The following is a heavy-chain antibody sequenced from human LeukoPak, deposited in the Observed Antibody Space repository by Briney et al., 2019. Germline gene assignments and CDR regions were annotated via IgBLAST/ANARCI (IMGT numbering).Heavy chain of an antibody. Sequence: PGGTLRLSCAASGFTFSSYGMSWVRQAPGKGLEWVSAISGSGGSTYYADSVKGRFTISRDNSKNTLYLQMNSLRAEDTAVYYCAKSGEAPHYYGSGSYSWFDPWGQGTLVTVSS. V-gene: IGHV3-23*01. J-gene: IGHJ5*02. CDR3: AKSGEAPHYYGSGSYSWFDP. CDR1: GFTFSSYG. CDR2: ISGSGGST. D-gene: IGHD3-10*01.